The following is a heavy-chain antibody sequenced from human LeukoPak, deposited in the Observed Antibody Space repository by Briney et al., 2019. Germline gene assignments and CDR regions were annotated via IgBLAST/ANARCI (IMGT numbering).Heavy chain of an antibody. J-gene: IGHJ4*02. Sequence: ASVKVSCKASGGTFTSYAMNWVRQAPGQGLEWVGWINSNTGNPTYAQGFTGRFVFSLDTSVSTAYLQISSLKAEDTAVYYCARWPYDYVWGSYRPLDYWGQGTLVTVSS. CDR3: ARWPYDYVWGSYRPLDY. CDR2: INSNTGNP. D-gene: IGHD3-16*02. V-gene: IGHV7-4-1*02. CDR1: GGTFTSYA.